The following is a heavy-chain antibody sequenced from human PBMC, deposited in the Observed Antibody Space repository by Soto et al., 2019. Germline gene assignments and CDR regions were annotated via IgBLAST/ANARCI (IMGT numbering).Heavy chain of an antibody. D-gene: IGHD1-20*01. CDR3: ARFSTNNFPLY. Sequence: PXESLTMSFMCSGESFYDYWIGLVRQMPGKGLEWMGIIYPGDSATTYSPSWQGQVTFSADKSIDTAYLQWTSLKASDTAIYYCARFSTNNFPLYWGQGTQVIVYS. CDR2: IYPGDSAT. V-gene: IGHV5-51*01. CDR1: GESFYDYW. J-gene: IGHJ4*02.